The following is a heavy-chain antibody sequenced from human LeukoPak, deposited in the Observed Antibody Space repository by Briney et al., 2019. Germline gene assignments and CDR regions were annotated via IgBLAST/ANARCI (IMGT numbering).Heavy chain of an antibody. J-gene: IGHJ4*02. D-gene: IGHD3-3*01. Sequence: HPGGSLRLSCAASGFTFSSYAMSWVRQAPGKGLEWVSAISGSGGSTYYADSVKGRFTISRDNSKNTLYLQMNSLRAEDTAVYYCAKFSLPLEWLLPYYFDYWGQGTLVTVSS. V-gene: IGHV3-23*01. CDR3: AKFSLPLEWLLPYYFDY. CDR2: ISGSGGST. CDR1: GFTFSSYA.